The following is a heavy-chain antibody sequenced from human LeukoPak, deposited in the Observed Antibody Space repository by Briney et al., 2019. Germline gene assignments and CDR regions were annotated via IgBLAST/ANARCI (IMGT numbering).Heavy chain of an antibody. CDR2: ISYDGSNK. J-gene: IGHJ3*02. Sequence: GGSLRLSCAASGFTFSSHAMHWVRQAPGKGLEWVAVISYDGSNKYYADSVKGRFTISRDNSKNTLYLQMNSLRAGDTAVYYCASDLGVGVEQGWQDIWGQGTMVTVSS. D-gene: IGHD1/OR15-1a*01. CDR3: ASDLGVGVEQGWQDI. V-gene: IGHV3-30-3*01. CDR1: GFTFSSHA.